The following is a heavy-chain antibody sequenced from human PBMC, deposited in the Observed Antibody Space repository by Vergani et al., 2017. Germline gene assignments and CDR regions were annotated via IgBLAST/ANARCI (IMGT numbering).Heavy chain of an antibody. CDR2: IIPIFGTA. J-gene: IGHJ3*02. CDR3: ARGKTYYYGSGSYWGAFDI. D-gene: IGHD3-10*01. CDR1: GGTFSSYA. V-gene: IGHV1-69*13. Sequence: QVQLVQSGAEVKKPGSSVKVSCKASGGTFSSYAISWVRQAPGQGLEWMGRIIPIFGTANYAQKFQGRVTITADESTSTAYMELSSLRSEDTAVYYCARGKTYYYGSGSYWGAFDIWAKGQWSPSHQ.